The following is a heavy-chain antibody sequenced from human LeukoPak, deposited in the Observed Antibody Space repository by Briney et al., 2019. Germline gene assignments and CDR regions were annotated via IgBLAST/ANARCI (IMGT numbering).Heavy chain of an antibody. CDR1: GGTFSSYA. V-gene: IGHV1-69*06. D-gene: IGHD6-13*01. CDR3: ARGLIRRQQLVPLDP. Sequence: GASVKVSCEASGGTFSSYAISWVRQAPGQGLEWMGGIIPIFGTANYAQKFQGRVTITADKSTSTAYMELSSLRSEDTAVYYCARGLIRRQQLVPLDPWGQGTLVTVSS. CDR2: IIPIFGTA. J-gene: IGHJ5*02.